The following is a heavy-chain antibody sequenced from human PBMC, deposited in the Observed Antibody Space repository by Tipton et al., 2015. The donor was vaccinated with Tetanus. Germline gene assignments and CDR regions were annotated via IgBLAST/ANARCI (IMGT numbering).Heavy chain of an antibody. CDR2: ISAYNGNT. D-gene: IGHD2-2*01. Sequence: QLVQSGAEVKKPGASVKVSCKASGYTFTSYGISWVRQAPGQGLEWMGWISAYNGNTNYAQKLQGRVTMATDTSTSTAYMELRSLRSDDTAVYYCARDTYCSSTSCYEAVDYWGQGTLVTVSS. V-gene: IGHV1-18*04. J-gene: IGHJ4*02. CDR1: GYTFTSYG. CDR3: ARDTYCSSTSCYEAVDY.